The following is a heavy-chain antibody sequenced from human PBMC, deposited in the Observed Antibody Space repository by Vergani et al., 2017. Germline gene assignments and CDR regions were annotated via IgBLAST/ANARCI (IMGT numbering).Heavy chain of an antibody. CDR3: ASRGYYYDSSGYYYDGAFDY. J-gene: IGHJ4*02. CDR1: AYSFTSYW. Sequence: EVQLVQSGAEVKKPGESLRISCKGSAYSFTSYWISWVRQMPGKGLEWMGRIDPSDSYTNYSPSFQGHVTISADKAISTAYLQWSSLKASDTAMYYCASRGYYYDSSGYYYDGAFDYWGQGTLVTVSS. CDR2: IDPSDSYT. D-gene: IGHD3-22*01. V-gene: IGHV5-10-1*01.